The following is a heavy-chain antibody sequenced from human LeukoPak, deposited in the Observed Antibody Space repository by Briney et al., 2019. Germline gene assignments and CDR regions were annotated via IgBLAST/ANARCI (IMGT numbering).Heavy chain of an antibody. V-gene: IGHV4-31*03. Sequence: SETLSLTCTVSGGSISSGGYCWSWIRQHPGKGLEWIGYIYYSGSTYYNPSLKSRVTISVDTSKNQFSLKLSSVTAADTAVYYCARGPRMVYAEYYFDYWGQGPLVTVSS. J-gene: IGHJ4*02. D-gene: IGHD2-8*01. CDR2: IYYSGST. CDR3: ARGPRMVYAEYYFDY. CDR1: GGSISSGGYC.